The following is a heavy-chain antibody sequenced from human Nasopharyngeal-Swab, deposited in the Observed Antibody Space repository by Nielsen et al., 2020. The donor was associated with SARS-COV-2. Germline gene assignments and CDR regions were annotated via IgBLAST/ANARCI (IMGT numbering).Heavy chain of an antibody. D-gene: IGHD3-10*01. Sequence: GESLKISCAASGFTFRGSAMHWVRQASGKGLEWVGRIRSKANSYATAYAESVKGRFTISRDDSKNTAYLQMNSLKTEDTAVYYCTRGVEQSLYYYGMDVWGQGTTVTVSS. CDR1: GFTFRGSA. J-gene: IGHJ6*02. CDR2: IRSKANSYAT. V-gene: IGHV3-73*01. CDR3: TRGVEQSLYYYGMDV.